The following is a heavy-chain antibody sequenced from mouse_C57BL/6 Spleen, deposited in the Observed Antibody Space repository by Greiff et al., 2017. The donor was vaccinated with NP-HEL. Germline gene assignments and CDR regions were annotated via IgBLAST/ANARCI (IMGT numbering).Heavy chain of an antibody. CDR2: ISSGGSYT. CDR1: GFTFSSYG. CDR3: ARHDGNWFAY. V-gene: IGHV5-6*01. J-gene: IGHJ3*01. Sequence: EVQVVESGGDLVKPGGSLKLSCAASGFTFSSYGMSWVRQTPDKRLEWVATISSGGSYTYYPDSVKGRFTISRDNAKNTLYLQMSSLKSEDTAMYYCARHDGNWFAYWGQGTLVTVSA. D-gene: IGHD1-1*01.